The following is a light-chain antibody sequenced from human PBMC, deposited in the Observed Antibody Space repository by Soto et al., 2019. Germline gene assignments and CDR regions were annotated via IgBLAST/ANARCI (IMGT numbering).Light chain of an antibody. CDR3: KQYGSSLHT. CDR2: GAS. Sequence: EIVLTQSPGTLSLSPGERATLSCRASQSVSSSYLAWYQQKPGQAPRLLIYGASSRATGIPDRFSGSGSGTHFTLTISRLEPEDFAVYYCKQYGSSLHTFGQGTKLEIK. V-gene: IGKV3-20*01. CDR1: QSVSSSY. J-gene: IGKJ2*01.